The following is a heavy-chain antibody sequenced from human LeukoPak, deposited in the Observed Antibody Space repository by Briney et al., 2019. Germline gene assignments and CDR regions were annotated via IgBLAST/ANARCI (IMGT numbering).Heavy chain of an antibody. CDR1: GDSISSNYW. V-gene: IGHV4-4*02. D-gene: IGHD2-2*01. J-gene: IGHJ1*01. Sequence: SGTLSLTCTVSGDSISSNYWWTWVRQPPGKGLEWIGEIFHTGSTNYNPSLKSRVTISVDKSTNLFSLNLTSVSAADTAVYYCAREYCSSTNCYYQEWGQGTLVTVSS. CDR3: AREYCSSTNCYYQE. CDR2: IFHTGST.